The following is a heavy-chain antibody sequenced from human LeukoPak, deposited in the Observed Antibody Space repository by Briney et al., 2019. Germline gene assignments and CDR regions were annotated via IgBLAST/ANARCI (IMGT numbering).Heavy chain of an antibody. V-gene: IGHV3-30-3*01. CDR1: GFTFTHYA. CDR3: ARDSQGGYYGDY. CDR2: ISYDGSNR. D-gene: IGHD3-22*01. Sequence: GGSLRLSCAASGFTFTHYAMNWVRQAPGKGLEWVAVISYDGSNRYYADSVKGRFTISRDNAKNSLYLQMNSLRAEDTAVYYCARDSQGGYYGDYWGQGTLVTVSS. J-gene: IGHJ4*02.